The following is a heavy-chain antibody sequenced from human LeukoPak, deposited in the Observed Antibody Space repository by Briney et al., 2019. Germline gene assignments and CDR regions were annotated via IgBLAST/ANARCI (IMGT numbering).Heavy chain of an antibody. Sequence: ASVKVSCKASGYTFAGYYMHWVRQAPGQGLEWMGWINPNSGGTNYAQKFQGRVTMTRDTSISTAYMELSRLRSDDTAVYYCARGEDRYSDPMFDYWGQGTLVTVSS. CDR1: GYTFAGYY. D-gene: IGHD5-12*01. V-gene: IGHV1-2*02. CDR3: ARGEDRYSDPMFDY. J-gene: IGHJ4*02. CDR2: INPNSGGT.